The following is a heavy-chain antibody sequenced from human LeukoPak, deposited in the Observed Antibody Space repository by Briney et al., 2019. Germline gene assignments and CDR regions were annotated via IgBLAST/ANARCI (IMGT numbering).Heavy chain of an antibody. CDR3: ARREYSSSWNFDS. D-gene: IGHD6-13*01. CDR2: IRYDGSNK. J-gene: IGHJ4*02. Sequence: PGGSLRLSCAASGFMFSSSGMHWVRQAPGKGLEWVAFIRYDGSNKYYADSVKGRFTISRDNSKNTVSLQMNSLRAEDTAVYYCARREYSSSWNFDSWGQGTLVTVSS. V-gene: IGHV3-30*02. CDR1: GFMFSSSG.